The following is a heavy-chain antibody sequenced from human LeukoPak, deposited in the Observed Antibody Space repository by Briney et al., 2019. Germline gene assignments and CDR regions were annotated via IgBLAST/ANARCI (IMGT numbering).Heavy chain of an antibody. CDR2: IYTSGST. J-gene: IGHJ4*02. V-gene: IGHV4-4*09. Sequence: SETLSLTCTVSGGSISSYYWSWIRQPPGEGLEWIGYIYTSGSTNYNPSLKSRVAISVDTSKNQFSLKLSSVTAADTAVYYCARHWEWPETPFDYWGQGTLVTVSS. CDR1: GGSISSYY. D-gene: IGHD3-3*01. CDR3: ARHWEWPETPFDY.